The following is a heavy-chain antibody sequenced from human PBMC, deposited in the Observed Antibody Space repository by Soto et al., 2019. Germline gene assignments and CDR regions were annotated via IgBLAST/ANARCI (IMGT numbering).Heavy chain of an antibody. D-gene: IGHD5-12*01. V-gene: IGHV1-69*06. J-gene: IGHJ4*02. CDR3: AVIGYDLDY. CDR1: GDTFHRHA. CDR2: IIPMFGTA. Sequence: VQLVQSGAEVKKPGSSVKVSCTGSGDTFHRHALSWVRQAPGQGLEWMGGIIPMFGTANYAQKFQGRVTITADTSTSTAYMELSSLRFEDTAFYYCAVIGYDLDYWGQGTLVAVSS.